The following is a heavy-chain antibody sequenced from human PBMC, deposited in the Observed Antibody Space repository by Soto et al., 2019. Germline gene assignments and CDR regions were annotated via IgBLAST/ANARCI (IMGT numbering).Heavy chain of an antibody. CDR2: ISGGGDTS. V-gene: IGHV3-23*01. Sequence: PGGSLRLSCAASGLTFRSYAMSWVRQPPGKGLEWVSGISGGGDTSSYGDAVKGRFTISRDNSRNMLYLQLNSLRAEDTAVYYCAKSTLVVLVIHEFDNRGQGTLVTVSS. J-gene: IGHJ4*02. CDR1: GLTFRSYA. D-gene: IGHD3-22*01. CDR3: AKSTLVVLVIHEFDN.